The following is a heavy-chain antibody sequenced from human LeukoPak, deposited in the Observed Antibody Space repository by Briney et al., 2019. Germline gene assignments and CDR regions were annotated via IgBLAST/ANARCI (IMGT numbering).Heavy chain of an antibody. Sequence: GGSLRLSCAASGFTVSSNYMSWVRQAPGKGLDWVSVIYSGGSTYYADSVKGRFTISRDNSKNTLYLQMNSLRAEDTAVYYCARGSNYGDYDYWGQGTLVTVSS. CDR2: IYSGGST. CDR3: ARGSNYGDYDY. V-gene: IGHV3-53*01. J-gene: IGHJ4*02. CDR1: GFTVSSNY. D-gene: IGHD4-17*01.